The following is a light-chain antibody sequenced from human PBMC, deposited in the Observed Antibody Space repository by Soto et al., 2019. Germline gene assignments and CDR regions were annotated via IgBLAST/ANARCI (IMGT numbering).Light chain of an antibody. Sequence: DIVMTQSPLSLPVTPGEPASISCRSSQSLLHSNGYNYLDWYLQKPGQSPQLLIYLGSNRASGVTDRFSGSGSGTDFTLKLSRVEAEDVGVYYCMQALQTRWTFGQGTKVEIK. V-gene: IGKV2-28*01. CDR2: LGS. J-gene: IGKJ1*01. CDR1: QSLLHSNGYNY. CDR3: MQALQTRWT.